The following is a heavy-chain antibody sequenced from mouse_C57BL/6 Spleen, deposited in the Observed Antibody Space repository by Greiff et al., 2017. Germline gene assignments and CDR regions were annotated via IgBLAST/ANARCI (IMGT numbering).Heavy chain of an antibody. J-gene: IGHJ4*01. CDR3: ARSGGSMITTKGYAMDY. D-gene: IGHD2-4*01. Sequence: QVQLQQPGAELVRPGSSVKLSCKASGYTFTSYWMDWVKQRPGQGLEWIGNIYPSDSETHYNQKFKDKATLTVDKSSSTAYMQLSSLTSEDSAVYYCARSGGSMITTKGYAMDYWGQGTSGTVSS. CDR1: GYTFTSYW. V-gene: IGHV1-61*01. CDR2: IYPSDSET.